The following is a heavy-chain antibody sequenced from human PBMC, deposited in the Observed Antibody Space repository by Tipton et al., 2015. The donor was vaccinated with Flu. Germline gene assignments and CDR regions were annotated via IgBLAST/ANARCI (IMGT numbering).Heavy chain of an antibody. D-gene: IGHD4-11*01. Sequence: LRLSCAVSGDSISSDFYWAWIRQFPGKGLEWIGTVSRTGSTIYNPSLKSRVTISIDTSKNQFSLNMRPVTAADMAVYYCARRDYSDYVSDPKNWFDPWGQGILVTVSA. CDR2: VSRTGST. J-gene: IGHJ5*02. CDR1: GDSISSDFY. CDR3: ARRDYSDYVSDPKNWFDP. V-gene: IGHV4-38-2*01.